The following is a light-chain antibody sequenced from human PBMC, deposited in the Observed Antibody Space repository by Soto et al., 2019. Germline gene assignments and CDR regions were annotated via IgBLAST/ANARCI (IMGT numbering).Light chain of an antibody. CDR1: DIGSKS. CDR3: LVGDNRGDRNV. CDR2: EDY. V-gene: IGLV3-21*02. J-gene: IGLJ1*01. Sequence: SSELTQPPSVSVAPGQTARITCGGNDIGSKSVHWYQQKPGQAPVVVVYEDYDRPSGIPERFSGSNSGNTATLTITGVEAGDEVGYYCLVGDNRGDRNVFGPGTKLTVL.